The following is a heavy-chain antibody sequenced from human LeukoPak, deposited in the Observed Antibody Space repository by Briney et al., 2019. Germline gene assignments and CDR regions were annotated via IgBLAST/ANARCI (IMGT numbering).Heavy chain of an antibody. CDR1: GASINIRYHY. V-gene: IGHV4-34*01. CDR2: ISHSGST. Sequence: SETLSLTCTVSGASINIRYHYWSWIRQPPGKGLEWIGEISHSGSTNYNPSLKSRVTISVDTSKNQFSLKLSSVTAADTAVYFCARGPLHLNIFGVVIGQSFDYWGQGTLVTVSA. D-gene: IGHD3-3*02. CDR3: ARGPLHLNIFGVVIGQSFDY. J-gene: IGHJ4*02.